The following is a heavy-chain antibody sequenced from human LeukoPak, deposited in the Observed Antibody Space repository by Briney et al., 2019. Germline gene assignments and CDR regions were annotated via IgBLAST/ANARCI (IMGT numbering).Heavy chain of an antibody. CDR2: SGNDGST. Sequence: QAGGSLRLSCAASGLTFYDQAMHWVRQGPGTGLEWVALSGNDGSTYYADSVRGRFTISRDSKNSLYLEMDSLRTEDTALYYCASQTKYYSAPAGSYWGAFDLWGQGTMVTVFS. J-gene: IGHJ3*01. V-gene: IGHV3-43*02. D-gene: IGHD3-10*01. CDR1: GLTFYDQA. CDR3: ASQTKYYSAPAGSYWGAFDL.